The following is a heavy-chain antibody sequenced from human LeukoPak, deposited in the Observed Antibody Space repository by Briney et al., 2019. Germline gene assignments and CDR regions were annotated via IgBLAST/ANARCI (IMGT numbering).Heavy chain of an antibody. V-gene: IGHV3-30*14. CDR3: ARVAITMVRGGNEEFDP. CDR2: ISYDGSNK. J-gene: IGHJ5*02. D-gene: IGHD3-10*01. CDR1: GFTFSSHA. Sequence: PGGSLRLSCAASGFTFSSHAMHWVRQAPGKGLEWVAVISYDGSNKYYADSVKGRFTISRDNSKNTLYLQMNSLRAEDTAVYYCARVAITMVRGGNEEFDPWGQGTLVTVSS.